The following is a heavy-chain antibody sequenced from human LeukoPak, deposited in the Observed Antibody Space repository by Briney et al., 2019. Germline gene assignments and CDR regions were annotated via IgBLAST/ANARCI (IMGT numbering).Heavy chain of an antibody. Sequence: SETLSLTCTVSGGSISSSSYYWAWLRQPPGKGLEWIGSIHYSGSTYYNPSLQSRVTISIDTSKNQFFLKLSSVTAADTAVYYCARASYTYYDFWSGYPYFDYWGQGTLVTVSS. CDR2: IHYSGST. J-gene: IGHJ4*02. D-gene: IGHD3-3*01. CDR1: GGSISSSSYY. CDR3: ARASYTYYDFWSGYPYFDY. V-gene: IGHV4-39*07.